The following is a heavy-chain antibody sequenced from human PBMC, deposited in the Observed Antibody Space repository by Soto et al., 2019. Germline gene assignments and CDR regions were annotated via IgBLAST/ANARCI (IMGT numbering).Heavy chain of an antibody. V-gene: IGHV4-4*07. Sequence: PSETLSLTCTVSGGSMSSYYWTWIRQPAGKGLEWIGRVYSSGGTHYNPSLQSRVTISLDTSKNQFSLRLLSVTDADTAVYYCARGQRFSDWFDPWGQGTLVTVSS. D-gene: IGHD3-3*01. CDR2: VYSSGGT. CDR1: GGSMSSYY. J-gene: IGHJ5*02. CDR3: ARGQRFSDWFDP.